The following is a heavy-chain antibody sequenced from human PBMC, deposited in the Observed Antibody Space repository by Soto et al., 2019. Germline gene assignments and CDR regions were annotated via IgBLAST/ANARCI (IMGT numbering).Heavy chain of an antibody. J-gene: IGHJ4*02. CDR3: TKDRVPDGIYSFDY. Sequence: GGSLRLSCAASGFSFSDYSMNWVRQAPGKGLEWVSFIDLRGTTTYYRDSVKGRFTIFKDKSMNTVYLQMNSLTVEDAAVYYCTKDRVPDGIYSFDYWGQGALVTVSS. D-gene: IGHD2-15*01. V-gene: IGHV3-23*03. CDR1: GFSFSDYS. CDR2: IDLRGTTT.